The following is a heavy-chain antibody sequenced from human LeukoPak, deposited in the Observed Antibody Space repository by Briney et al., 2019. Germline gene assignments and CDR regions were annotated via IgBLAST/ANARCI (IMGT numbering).Heavy chain of an antibody. CDR2: INAGNGNT. CDR1: GYTFTSYA. J-gene: IGHJ3*02. CDR3: ARRTYYDFWSGYLSLNDAFDI. V-gene: IGHV1-3*01. Sequence: ASVQVSCQASGYTFTSYAMHWVRQAPGQRLEWMGWINAGNGNTKYSQKFQGRVTITRDTSASTAYMELSSLRSEDTAVYYCARRTYYDFWSGYLSLNDAFDIWGQGTMVTVSS. D-gene: IGHD3-3*01.